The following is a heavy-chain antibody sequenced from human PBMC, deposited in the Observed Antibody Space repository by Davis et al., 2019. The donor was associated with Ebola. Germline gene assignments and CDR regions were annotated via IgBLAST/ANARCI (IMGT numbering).Heavy chain of an antibody. CDR1: GFTFSRSG. CDR3: ARGGYVDY. CDR2: ISSSGSII. Sequence: GESLKISCAASGFTFSRSGMNWVRQAPGKGLEWVSYISSSGSIIYYADSVKGRFTISRDSAKNSLYLQMNSLRAEDTAVYYCARGGYVDYWGQGTLVTVSS. J-gene: IGHJ4*02. V-gene: IGHV3-48*03.